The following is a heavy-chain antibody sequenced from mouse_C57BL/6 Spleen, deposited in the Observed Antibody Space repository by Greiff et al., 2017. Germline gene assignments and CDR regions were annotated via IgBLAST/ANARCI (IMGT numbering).Heavy chain of an antibody. D-gene: IGHD1-2*01. CDR3: ARGLLGDYYAMDY. J-gene: IGHJ4*01. CDR1: GYSITSGYY. V-gene: IGHV3-6*01. Sequence: EVKLVESGPGLVKPSQSLSLTCSVTGYSITSGYYWNWIRQFPGNKLEWMGYISYDGSNNYNPSLKNRISITRDTSKNQFFLKLNSVTTEDTATYYCARGLLGDYYAMDYWGQGTSVTVSS. CDR2: ISYDGSN.